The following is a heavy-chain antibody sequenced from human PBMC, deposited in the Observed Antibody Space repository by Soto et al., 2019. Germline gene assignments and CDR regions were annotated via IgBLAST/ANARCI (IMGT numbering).Heavy chain of an antibody. Sequence: QVQLVESGGGLVKPGGSLRLSCAASGFTFSDYYMSWIRQAPGKGLEWVSYISSSGSTIYYADSVKGRFTISRDNAKNSRYQQMNSLRAEDTAVYYCARALTMATILGYYGRDVWGQGTTVTVSS. V-gene: IGHV3-11*01. CDR3: ARALTMATILGYYGRDV. J-gene: IGHJ6*02. D-gene: IGHD5-12*01. CDR2: ISSSGSTI. CDR1: GFTFSDYY.